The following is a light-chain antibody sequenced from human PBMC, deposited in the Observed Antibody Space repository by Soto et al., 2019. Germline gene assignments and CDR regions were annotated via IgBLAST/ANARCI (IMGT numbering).Light chain of an antibody. CDR1: SSDIGTYSL. V-gene: IGLV2-23*01. Sequence: QSALTQPASLSGSPEQSITISCTGTSSDIGTYSLVSWYQQLPGKAPKLLIYEASTRPSGVYHRFSGSKSGNTASLTISGLQAEDEADYYCCSYAGSGTYVFGTGTKLTVL. CDR2: EAS. J-gene: IGLJ1*01. CDR3: CSYAGSGTYV.